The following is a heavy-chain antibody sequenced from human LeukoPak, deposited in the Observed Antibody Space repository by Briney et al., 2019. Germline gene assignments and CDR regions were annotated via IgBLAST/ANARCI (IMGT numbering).Heavy chain of an antibody. D-gene: IGHD6-13*01. CDR2: INTNTGNP. Sequence: ASVKVSCKASGYTFTSYAMNWVRQAPGQGLEWMGWINTNTGNPTYAQGFTGRFVFSLDTSVSTAYLRISSLKAEDTAVYYCARDLPDSSSWYVYFQHWGQGTLVTVSS. CDR3: ARDLPDSSSWYVYFQH. J-gene: IGHJ1*01. CDR1: GYTFTSYA. V-gene: IGHV7-4-1*02.